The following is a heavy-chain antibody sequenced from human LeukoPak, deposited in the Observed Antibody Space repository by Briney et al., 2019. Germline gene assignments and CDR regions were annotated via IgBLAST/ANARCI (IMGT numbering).Heavy chain of an antibody. J-gene: IGHJ4*02. CDR3: ARRIGSGWYDY. CDR2: INPGDSDA. V-gene: IGHV5-51*01. D-gene: IGHD6-19*01. Sequence: GESLKISCKGSGYSFTSYWIGWVRQMPGKGLEWLGIINPGDSDARYSPSFQGQVTISADKSISTANLQWSSLKASDTAMYYCARRIGSGWYDYWGQGTLVTVSS. CDR1: GYSFTSYW.